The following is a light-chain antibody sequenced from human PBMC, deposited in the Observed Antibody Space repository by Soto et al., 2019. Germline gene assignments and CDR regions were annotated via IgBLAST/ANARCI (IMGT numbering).Light chain of an antibody. CDR3: QQRSTWPQT. CDR2: ESS. V-gene: IGKV3-11*01. Sequence: EIVLTQSPATLSLSPGERATLSCRASQSVDNYLDWYQQKPGQAPRLLIYESSNRATGIPARFSGSGSGTAFSLTISSLEPEDFAVYYCQQRSTWPQTFGQGTKVDIK. CDR1: QSVDNY. J-gene: IGKJ1*01.